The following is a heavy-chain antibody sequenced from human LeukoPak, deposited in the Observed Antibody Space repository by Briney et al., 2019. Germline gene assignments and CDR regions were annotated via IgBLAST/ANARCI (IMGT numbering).Heavy chain of an antibody. CDR3: TTDVDTANDY. Sequence: PSETLSLTCTVSGGSISSYYWSWIRQPPGKGLEWVGRIKSKTDGGTTDYAAPVKGRFTISRDDSKNTLYLQMNSLKTEDTAVYYCTTDVDTANDYWGQGTLVTVSS. V-gene: IGHV3-15*01. D-gene: IGHD5-18*01. CDR2: IKSKTDGGTT. CDR1: GGSISSYY. J-gene: IGHJ4*02.